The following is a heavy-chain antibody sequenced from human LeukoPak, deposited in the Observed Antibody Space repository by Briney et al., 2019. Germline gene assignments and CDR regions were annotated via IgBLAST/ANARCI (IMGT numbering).Heavy chain of an antibody. CDR1: GYTFTGYY. Sequence: SSVKVSCKASGYTFTGYYMHWVRQAPGQGLEWMGWSNPNSGGTIYAQKFQGRVTMTRDMSISTAYMELSRRRSDDTAVYYCARAAVAGNSLYGMDVWGQGTTVTVSS. V-gene: IGHV1-2*02. CDR2: SNPNSGGT. J-gene: IGHJ6*02. D-gene: IGHD6-19*01. CDR3: ARAAVAGNSLYGMDV.